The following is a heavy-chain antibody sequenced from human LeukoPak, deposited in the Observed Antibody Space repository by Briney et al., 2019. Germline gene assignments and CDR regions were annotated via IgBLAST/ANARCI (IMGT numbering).Heavy chain of an antibody. Sequence: GASVKVSCKASGYTFTSYDINWVRQATGQGLEWMGWMNPNSGNTGYAQKFQGRVTITRNTSISTAYMELSSLRSEDTAVYYCARGGSSRYYDSSGYSQYYYYMDVWGKGTTVTVSS. V-gene: IGHV1-8*03. CDR3: ARGGSSRYYDSSGYSQYYYYMDV. J-gene: IGHJ6*03. CDR1: GYTFTSYD. D-gene: IGHD3-22*01. CDR2: MNPNSGNT.